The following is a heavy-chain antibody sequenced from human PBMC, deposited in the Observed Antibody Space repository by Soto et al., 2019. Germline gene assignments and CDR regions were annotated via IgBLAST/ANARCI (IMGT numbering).Heavy chain of an antibody. J-gene: IGHJ5*02. Sequence: QVQLQESGPGLVKPSQTLSLTCTVSGGSISSGGYYWSWIRQHPGKGLEWIGYIYYSGSTYYNPSLKSRVTISVDTSKNQFSLKLSSVTAADTAVYYCARRARVGQHHLLNWFDPWGQGTLVTVSS. CDR1: GGSISSGGYY. CDR3: ARRARVGQHHLLNWFDP. V-gene: IGHV4-31*03. D-gene: IGHD2-2*01. CDR2: IYYSGST.